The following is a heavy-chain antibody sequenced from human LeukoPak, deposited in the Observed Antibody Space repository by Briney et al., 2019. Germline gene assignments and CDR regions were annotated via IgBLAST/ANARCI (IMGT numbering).Heavy chain of an antibody. CDR3: ARAITINFDY. Sequence: SETLSLTCTVSGGSISSGSYYWSWIRQPAGKGLEWIGRIYTSGSTNYNPSLKSRVTISVDTSKNQFSLKLSSVTAADTAVYYCARAITINFDYRGQGTLVTVSS. J-gene: IGHJ4*02. CDR1: GGSISSGSYY. V-gene: IGHV4-61*02. CDR2: IYTSGST. D-gene: IGHD3-3*01.